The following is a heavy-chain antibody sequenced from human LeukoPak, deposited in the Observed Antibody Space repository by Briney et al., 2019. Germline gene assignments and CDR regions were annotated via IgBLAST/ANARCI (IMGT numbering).Heavy chain of an antibody. Sequence: SETLSLTCTVSGGSTSRYYWSWIRQPPGKGLEYIGYIYYSGSTNYNPSLKSRVTMSVDTSKNHFSLKLSSVTAADTAVYYCARGPGDSRYWYFDLWGRGTLVTVSS. CDR2: IYYSGST. CDR1: GGSTSRYY. V-gene: IGHV4-59*01. CDR3: ARGPGDSRYWYFDL. D-gene: IGHD2-21*02. J-gene: IGHJ2*01.